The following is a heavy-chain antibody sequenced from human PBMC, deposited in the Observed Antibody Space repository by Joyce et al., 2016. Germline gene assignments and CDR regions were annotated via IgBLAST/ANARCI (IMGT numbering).Heavy chain of an antibody. D-gene: IGHD1-14*01. CDR3: SAGPDHSKSHY. J-gene: IGHJ4*02. Sequence: QVQLQESGPGLMKPSQTLSLTCTVSGDSLTSGSHYYNWIRQSPGKGLECIGVIHHSLMILYNPSLRSRVTISVDTSKNEFYLTLISLTAADTGVYFCSAGPDHSKSHYWGRGTLVTVSS. V-gene: IGHV4-31*03. CDR1: GDSLTSGSHY. CDR2: IHHSLMI.